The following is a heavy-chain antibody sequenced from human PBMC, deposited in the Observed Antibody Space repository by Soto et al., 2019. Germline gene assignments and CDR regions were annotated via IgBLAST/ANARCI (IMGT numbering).Heavy chain of an antibody. Sequence: GGSLRLSCAASGFTFTDHGMHWVRQAPGEGLEWVAVVWSDGSNKYYADSVKDRFTVSRDNSKNTLFLQMDNLRVEDTAVYYCARDCAVRQPPTWFDPWGQGTLVNVSS. D-gene: IGHD1-1*01. J-gene: IGHJ5*02. V-gene: IGHV3-33*01. CDR2: VWSDGSNK. CDR3: ARDCAVRQPPTWFDP. CDR1: GFTFTDHG.